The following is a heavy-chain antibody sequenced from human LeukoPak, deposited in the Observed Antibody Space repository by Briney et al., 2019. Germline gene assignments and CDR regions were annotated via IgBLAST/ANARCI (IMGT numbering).Heavy chain of an antibody. CDR3: ATDYDILTGRDY. CDR1: GFAFRSYA. V-gene: IGHV3-23*01. D-gene: IGHD3-9*01. J-gene: IGHJ4*02. Sequence: GGSLRLSCAASGFAFRSYAMSGVRQAPGKGVEWVSAISGSVGGTYYAHSVKGRFTISRDSSKHTVYLQMNSLRAEDTAVYYCATDYDILTGRDYWGQGTLLTVSS. CDR2: ISGSVGGT.